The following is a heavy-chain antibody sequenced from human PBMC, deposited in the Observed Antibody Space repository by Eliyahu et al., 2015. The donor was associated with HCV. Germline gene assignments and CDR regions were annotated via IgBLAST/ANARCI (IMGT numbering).Heavy chain of an antibody. V-gene: IGHV3-23*01. Sequence: EVQLLESGGGLVQPGGSLRLSCAASGFTFSTYAMSWVRQAPGKGPEWVSAVLGSGSVGSDGSTYYVHCVRGRFTISRDNSKNTLYLQMNSLRVEDTAVYYCAKEGDIYSGRYSGDDYWGQGTLVTVSS. CDR2: VLGSGSVGSDGST. J-gene: IGHJ4*02. CDR1: GFTFSTYA. CDR3: AKEGDIYSGRYSGDDY. D-gene: IGHD1-26*01.